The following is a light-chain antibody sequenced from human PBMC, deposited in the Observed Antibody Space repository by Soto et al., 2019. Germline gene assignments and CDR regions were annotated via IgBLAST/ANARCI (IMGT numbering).Light chain of an antibody. CDR1: QSISSW. V-gene: IGKV1-5*01. Sequence: DIQMTQSPSTLSASVGDRVTITCRASQSISSWLAWYQQKPGKAPKLLIYDASSLESVVPSRFSGSGSGTEFTLTISSLQPDDFATYYCQQYNSYSGTFGQVTKVEIK. CDR3: QQYNSYSGT. CDR2: DAS. J-gene: IGKJ1*01.